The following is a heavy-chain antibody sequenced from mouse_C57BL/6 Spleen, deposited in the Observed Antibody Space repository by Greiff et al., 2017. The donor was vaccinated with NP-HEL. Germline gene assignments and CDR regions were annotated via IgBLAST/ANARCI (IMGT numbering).Heavy chain of an antibody. CDR1: GYTFTDYE. Sequence: QVHVKQSGAELVRPGASVTLSCKASGYTFTDYEMHWVKQTPVHGLEWIGAIDPETGGTAYNQKFKGKAILTADKSSSTAYMELRSLTSEDSAVYYCTLFTTVVARGYFDAWGTGTTVTVSS. CDR2: IDPETGGT. CDR3: TLFTTVVARGYFDA. J-gene: IGHJ1*03. D-gene: IGHD1-1*01. V-gene: IGHV1-15*01.